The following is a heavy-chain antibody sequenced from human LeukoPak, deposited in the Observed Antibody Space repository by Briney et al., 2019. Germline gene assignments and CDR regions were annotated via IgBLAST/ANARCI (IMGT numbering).Heavy chain of an antibody. J-gene: IGHJ4*02. D-gene: IGHD2-2*01. Sequence: SETLSLTCTVSGGSISSYYWSWIRQPPGKGLEWIGYIYYSGSTNYNPSLKSRATISVDTSKNQFSLKLSSVTAADTAVYYCASLGYCSSTSCFDYWGQGTLVTVSS. CDR2: IYYSGST. V-gene: IGHV4-59*01. CDR3: ASLGYCSSTSCFDY. CDR1: GGSISSYY.